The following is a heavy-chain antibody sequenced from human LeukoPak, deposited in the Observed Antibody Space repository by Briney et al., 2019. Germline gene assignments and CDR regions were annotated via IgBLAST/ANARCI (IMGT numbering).Heavy chain of an antibody. V-gene: IGHV3-48*03. CDR3: ARGTTVTKIDY. D-gene: IGHD4-17*01. J-gene: IGHJ4*02. CDR1: GFTFSSYE. CDR2: ISSSGSTI. Sequence: GGSLRLSCAASGFTFSSYEMNWVRQAPGKGLEWVSYISSSGSTIYYADSVKGRFTISRDNAKNSLYLQMNSLRAEDTAVYYFARGTTVTKIDYWGQGTLVTVSS.